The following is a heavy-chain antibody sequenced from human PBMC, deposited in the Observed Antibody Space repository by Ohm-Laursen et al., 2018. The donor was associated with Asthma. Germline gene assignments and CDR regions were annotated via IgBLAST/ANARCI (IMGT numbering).Heavy chain of an antibody. V-gene: IGHV3-53*01. Sequence: SLRLSCAASGFSVSRHFMNWIRQGPEKGLEWVSDIYPGGATFYADSVKGRFTISRDDSKNTLNLQMSSLRGDDTAVYYCAKSLDVYAIYGIENWGQGSQVTVSS. CDR1: GFSVSRHF. CDR3: AKSLDVYAIYGIEN. CDR2: IYPGGAT. J-gene: IGHJ4*02. D-gene: IGHD2-8*01.